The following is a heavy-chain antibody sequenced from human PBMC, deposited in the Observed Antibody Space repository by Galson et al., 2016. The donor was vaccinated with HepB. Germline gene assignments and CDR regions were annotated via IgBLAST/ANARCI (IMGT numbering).Heavy chain of an antibody. V-gene: IGHV5-51*01. CDR2: IYPDESDI. Sequence: QSGAEVKKPGESLRISCKGSGYIFTNYYIGWVRQMPGKGLEWMGIIYPDESDIRYSPSLQGQVTISADKPINTAYLQWSSLKASDTAIYYCARQYNGTFSAWFDPWGQGILITVSS. CDR1: GYIFTNYY. D-gene: IGHD1-26*01. J-gene: IGHJ5*02. CDR3: ARQYNGTFSAWFDP.